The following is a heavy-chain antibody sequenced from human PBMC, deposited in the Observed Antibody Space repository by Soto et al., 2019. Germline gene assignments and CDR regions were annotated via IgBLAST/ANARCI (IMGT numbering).Heavy chain of an antibody. Sequence: SETLSLTCAVYGGSFSGYYWSWIRQPPGKGLEWIGEINHSGSTNYNPSLKSRVTISVDTSKNQFSLKLSSVTAADTAVYYCARVGANSGHYYYYYMDVWGKGTTVTVSS. J-gene: IGHJ6*03. V-gene: IGHV4-34*01. CDR3: ARVGANSGHYYYYYMDV. CDR2: INHSGST. CDR1: GGSFSGYY. D-gene: IGHD1-26*01.